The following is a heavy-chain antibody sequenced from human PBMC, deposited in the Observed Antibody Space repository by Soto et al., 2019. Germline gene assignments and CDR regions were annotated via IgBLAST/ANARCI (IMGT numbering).Heavy chain of an antibody. V-gene: IGHV1-69*13. CDR3: ARGALIVVVPAANEGWFDP. CDR2: IIPIFGTA. J-gene: IGHJ5*02. D-gene: IGHD2-2*01. Sequence: EASVKVSCKASGGTFSSYAISWVRQAPGQGLEWMGGIIPIFGTANYAQKFQGRVTITADESTSTAYMELSSLRSEDTAVYYCARGALIVVVPAANEGWFDPWGQGTLVTVSS. CDR1: GGTFSSYA.